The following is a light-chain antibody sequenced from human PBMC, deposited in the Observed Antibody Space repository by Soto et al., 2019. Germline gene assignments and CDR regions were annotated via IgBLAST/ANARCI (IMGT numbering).Light chain of an antibody. V-gene: IGKV3-15*01. J-gene: IGKJ4*01. CDR1: QSVRSN. CDR3: QEYINWPSLT. Sequence: EIVFTQSPATLSVSPGERATLSCRASQSVRSNLAWYQQKPGQGPRLLIFGASTRATNIPARFSGSGSGTEFTLTISSPXSEDFAVYYCQEYINWPSLTFGGGTKVDIK. CDR2: GAS.